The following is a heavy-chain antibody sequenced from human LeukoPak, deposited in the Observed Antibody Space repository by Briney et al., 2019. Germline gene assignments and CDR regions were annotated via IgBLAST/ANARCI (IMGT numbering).Heavy chain of an antibody. D-gene: IGHD1-26*01. CDR1: GFTFSNYW. CDR2: ISTDGSST. Sequence: GGSLRLSCAASGFTFSNYWMHWVRQAPGKGLVWVSRISTDGSSTSYADSVKGRFTISRDNARNTLYLQMNSLRAEDTAVYYCARDIVGEGYWGQGTLVTISS. CDR3: ARDIVGEGY. V-gene: IGHV3-74*01. J-gene: IGHJ4*02.